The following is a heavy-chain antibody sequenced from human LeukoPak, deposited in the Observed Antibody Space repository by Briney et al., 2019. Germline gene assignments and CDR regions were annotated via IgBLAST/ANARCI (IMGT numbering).Heavy chain of an antibody. D-gene: IGHD3-22*01. CDR2: ISSDSNYI. J-gene: IGHJ4*02. V-gene: IGHV3-21*01. Sequence: GSLRLSCAASGFTFSSYAMSWVRQAAGKGLEWVSAISSDSNYIYYADSMKGRFIISRDNAKNSLYLQMNSLRAEDTAVYYCAEVNTDWGQGTLVTVSS. CDR3: AEVNTD. CDR1: GFTFSSYA.